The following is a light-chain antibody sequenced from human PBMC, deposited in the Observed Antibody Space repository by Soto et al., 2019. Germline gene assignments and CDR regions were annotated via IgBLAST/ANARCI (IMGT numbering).Light chain of an antibody. CDR3: CSFAGSYTYV. Sequence: QSVLTQPRSVSGSPGQSVTISCTGSSSVVGRYEYVSWYQQHPGKVPKLIIYDVSERPAGVPDRFSGSKSGNTASLTISGLQAEDEADYSCCSFAGSYTYVFGGGTKGTVL. V-gene: IGLV2-11*01. CDR2: DVS. J-gene: IGLJ1*01. CDR1: SSVVGRYEY.